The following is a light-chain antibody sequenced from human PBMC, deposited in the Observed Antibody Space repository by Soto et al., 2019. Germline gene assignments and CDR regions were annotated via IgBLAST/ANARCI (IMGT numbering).Light chain of an antibody. J-gene: IGLJ1*01. CDR1: SSDVGSYNL. CDR2: EGS. Sequence: QSVLTQPASVSGSPGQPITISCTGTSSDVGSYNLVSWYQQHPGKAPKLMIYEGSKRPSGLSNRFSGSKSGNTASLTISGLQAEDEADYYCCSYAGSSTYVFGTGTNVTVL. CDR3: CSYAGSSTYV. V-gene: IGLV2-23*01.